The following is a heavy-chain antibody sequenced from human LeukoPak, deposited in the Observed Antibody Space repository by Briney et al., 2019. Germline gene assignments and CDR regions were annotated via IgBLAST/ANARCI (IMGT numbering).Heavy chain of an antibody. D-gene: IGHD1-1*01. CDR1: GYTFSNYD. V-gene: IGHV1-18*01. CDR3: ARLISLTTPPYFYYDMDV. J-gene: IGHJ6*02. Sequence: VSVKVSCKTSGYTFSNYDITWVRQAPGQGLEWMGWISPYNGNINYAQNIQGRVTMTTDTSTSTAYMELRSLRFEDTAVYYCARLISLTTPPYFYYDMDVWGQGTTVIVSS. CDR2: ISPYNGNI.